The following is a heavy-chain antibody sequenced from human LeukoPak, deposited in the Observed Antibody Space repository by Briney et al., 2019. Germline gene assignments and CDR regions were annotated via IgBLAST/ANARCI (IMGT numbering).Heavy chain of an antibody. CDR2: IYYSGST. V-gene: IGHV4-59*11. J-gene: IGHJ5*02. Sequence: SETLSLTCTVSGGSISSHYWSWIRQPPGKGLEWIGYIYYSGSTNYNPSLKSRVTISVDTSKNQFSLKLSPVTAADTAVYYCARAKVDIVVVPAALNWFDPWGQGTLVTVSS. D-gene: IGHD2-2*03. CDR1: GGSISSHY. CDR3: ARAKVDIVVVPAALNWFDP.